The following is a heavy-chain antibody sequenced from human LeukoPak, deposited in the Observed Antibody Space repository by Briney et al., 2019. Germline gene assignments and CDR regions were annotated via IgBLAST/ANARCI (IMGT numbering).Heavy chain of an antibody. V-gene: IGHV3-66*01. Sequence: GGSLRLSCAASGFTFSSYSMNWVRQAPGKGLEWVSVIYSGGSTYSADSVKGRFTISRDNSKNTLYLQMNSLRAEDTAVYYCARARGYSYGYGDWGQGTLVTVSS. D-gene: IGHD5-18*01. CDR2: IYSGGST. J-gene: IGHJ4*02. CDR3: ARARGYSYGYGD. CDR1: GFTFSSYS.